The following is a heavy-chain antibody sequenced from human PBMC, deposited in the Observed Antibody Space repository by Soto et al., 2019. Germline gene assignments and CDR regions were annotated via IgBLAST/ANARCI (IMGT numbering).Heavy chain of an antibody. Sequence: QVQLVQSGAEVKKPGASVKVSCKASGYTFTNYPIHWVRQAPGQGLEWMGWINVGNGNIKYSQKFRGGATRTREKSAGTPYMELSSGGSEARAVYYCPISPEGGHWGQGTLVTVPS. CDR1: GYTFTNYP. D-gene: IGHD3-16*01. V-gene: IGHV1-3*01. CDR2: INVGNGNI. CDR3: PISPEGGH. J-gene: IGHJ4*02.